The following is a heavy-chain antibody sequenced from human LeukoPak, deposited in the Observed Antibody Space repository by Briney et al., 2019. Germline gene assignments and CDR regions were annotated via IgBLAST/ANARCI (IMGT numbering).Heavy chain of an antibody. J-gene: IGHJ5*02. CDR2: ISLDGSTE. CDR3: MRDYMGWFDP. D-gene: IGHD3-10*01. CDR1: GFSLSNFQ. Sequence: GRSLRLSCVASGFSLSNFQMYWVRQAPGKGLEWVSIISLDGSTEFYADSVMGRFTISRDTASNTMHLEMNNLRIEDTAVYYCMRDYMGWFDPWGQGSLVTVSS. V-gene: IGHV3-30-3*01.